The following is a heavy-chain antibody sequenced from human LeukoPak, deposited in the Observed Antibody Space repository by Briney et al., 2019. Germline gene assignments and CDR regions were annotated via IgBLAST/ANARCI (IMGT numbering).Heavy chain of an antibody. V-gene: IGHV1-18*01. Sequence: ASVKVSCKASGYTFTSYGISWVRQAPGQGLEWMGWISAYNGNTNYAQKLQGRVTMTTGTSTSTAYMELRSLRSDDTAVYYCARGVYGDYGPGTNWFDPWGQGTLVTVSS. CDR1: GYTFTSYG. D-gene: IGHD4-17*01. CDR3: ARGVYGDYGPGTNWFDP. J-gene: IGHJ5*02. CDR2: ISAYNGNT.